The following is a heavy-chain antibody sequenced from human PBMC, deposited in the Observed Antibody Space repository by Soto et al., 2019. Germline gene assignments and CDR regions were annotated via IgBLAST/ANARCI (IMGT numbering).Heavy chain of an antibody. D-gene: IGHD4-4*01. CDR2: IYSGGST. Sequence: GGSLRLSCAASGFTVSSNYMSWVRQAPGKGLEWVSVIYSGGSTYYADSVKGRFTISRDNSKNTLYLQMNSLRAEDTAVYYCARDARKGYSNSFDYWGQGTLVTVSS. V-gene: IGHV3-66*01. CDR1: GFTVSSNY. J-gene: IGHJ4*02. CDR3: ARDARKGYSNSFDY.